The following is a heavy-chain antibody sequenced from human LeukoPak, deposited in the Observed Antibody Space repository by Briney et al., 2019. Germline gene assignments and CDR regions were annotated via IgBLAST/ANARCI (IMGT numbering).Heavy chain of an antibody. J-gene: IGHJ4*02. CDR1: GFTFGTYA. D-gene: IGHD6-6*01. CDR2: ISGSGGST. V-gene: IGHV3-23*01. CDR3: AKDTPPQYSSSSYFDQ. Sequence: GGSLRLSCAASGFTFGTYAMSWVRQAPGKGLEWVSAISGSGGSTYYADSVKGRFTISRDNSKNTLFLQMNSLRAEDTAIYYCAKDTPPQYSSSSYFDQWGQGTLVTASS.